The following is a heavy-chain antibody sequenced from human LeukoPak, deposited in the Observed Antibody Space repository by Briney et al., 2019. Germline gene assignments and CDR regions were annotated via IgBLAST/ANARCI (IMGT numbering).Heavy chain of an antibody. Sequence: PGGSLRLSCAASGFTFSSYSMTWVRQAPGKGLEWVSSISSSSSYIYYADSVKGRFTISRDNAKNSLYLQMNSLRAEDTAVYYCARGGLYDYVWGSFRPLDYWGQGTLVTDSS. D-gene: IGHD3-16*02. CDR3: ARGGLYDYVWGSFRPLDY. CDR2: ISSSSSYI. CDR1: GFTFSSYS. V-gene: IGHV3-21*01. J-gene: IGHJ4*02.